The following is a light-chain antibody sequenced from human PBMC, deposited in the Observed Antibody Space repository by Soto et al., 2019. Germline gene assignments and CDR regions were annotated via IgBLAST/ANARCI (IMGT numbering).Light chain of an antibody. CDR3: QHYVNWSLT. CDR2: GAS. J-gene: IGKJ4*01. CDR1: QGICNT. Sequence: EIVLKQSAATLSVSPGDGAALSCRASQGICNTLACYQLKPGQTPRRLIYGASIRATGVPARFSGSGSATDCTLTINSLQSEDFAVYYYQHYVNWSLTFGGGTKVDIK. V-gene: IGKV3-15*01.